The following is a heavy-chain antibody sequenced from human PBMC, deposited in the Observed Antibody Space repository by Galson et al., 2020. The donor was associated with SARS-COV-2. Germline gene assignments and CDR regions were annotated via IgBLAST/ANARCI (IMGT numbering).Heavy chain of an antibody. J-gene: IGHJ5*02. Sequence: NSGGSLRLSCAASGFTFSSYSMNWVRQAPGKGLEWVSSISSSSSYIYYADSVKGRFTISRDNAKNSLYLQMNSLRAEDTAVYYCARVAVDGTIFRSNWFDPWGQGTLVTVSS. CDR1: GFTFSSYS. CDR2: ISSSSSYI. V-gene: IGHV3-21*01. D-gene: IGHD3-3*01. CDR3: ARVAVDGTIFRSNWFDP.